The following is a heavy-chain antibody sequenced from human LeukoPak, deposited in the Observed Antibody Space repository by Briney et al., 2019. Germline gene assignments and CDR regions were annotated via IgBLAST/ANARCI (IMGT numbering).Heavy chain of an antibody. CDR2: ISSSSSYI. CDR3: ASYDFWSGYYTGLPDY. D-gene: IGHD3-3*01. V-gene: IGHV3-21*01. Sequence: ERSLRLSCAASGLTFSSYSMNWVRQAPGKGLEWVSSISSSSSYIYYADSVKGRFTISRDNAKNSLYLQMNSLRAEDTAVYYCASYDFWSGYYTGLPDYWGQGTLVTVSS. CDR1: GLTFSSYS. J-gene: IGHJ4*02.